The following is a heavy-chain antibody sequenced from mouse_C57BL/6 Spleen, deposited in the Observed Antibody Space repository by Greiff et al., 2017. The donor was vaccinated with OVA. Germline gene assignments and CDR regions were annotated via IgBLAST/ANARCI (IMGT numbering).Heavy chain of an antibody. CDR2: IHPNSGST. J-gene: IGHJ3*01. Sequence: VQLQQSGAELVKPGASVKLSCKASGYTFTSYWMHWVKQRPGQGLEWIGMIHPNSGSTNYNEKFKSKATLTVDKSSSTADIQLSSLTSYDSAVYYCARGGFAYWGQGTLVTVSA. CDR3: ARGGFAY. V-gene: IGHV1-64*01. CDR1: GYTFTSYW.